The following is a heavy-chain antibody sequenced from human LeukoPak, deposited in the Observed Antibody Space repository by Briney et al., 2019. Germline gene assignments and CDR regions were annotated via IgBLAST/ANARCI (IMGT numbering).Heavy chain of an antibody. V-gene: IGHV3-33*01. CDR1: GFTFSAYG. D-gene: IGHD6-19*01. J-gene: IGHJ4*02. Sequence: GGSLRLSCAASGFTFSAYGMHWVRQAPGKGLEWVAVIWHDGSNKYYADSVKGRFTISRDNSKNTLYLQMNSLRAEDTAVYYCALGSSGWYDGYWGQGTLVTVSS. CDR2: IWHDGSNK. CDR3: ALGSSGWYDGY.